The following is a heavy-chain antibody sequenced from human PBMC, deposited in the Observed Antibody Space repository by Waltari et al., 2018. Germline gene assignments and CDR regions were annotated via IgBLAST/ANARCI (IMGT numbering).Heavy chain of an antibody. Sequence: QVQLVQSGAEVKKPGSSVKVSCKASGGTFSSYAISWVRQAPGQGLEWMGGSIRIVGTANYAQKYQGRVTITADESTSTAYMELSSLGSEDTAVYYCASIVLMVYAMRGFWGWFDPWGQGTLVTVSS. J-gene: IGHJ5*02. CDR2: SIRIVGTA. V-gene: IGHV1-69*12. CDR3: ASIVLMVYAMRGFWGWFDP. CDR1: GGTFSSYA. D-gene: IGHD2-8*01.